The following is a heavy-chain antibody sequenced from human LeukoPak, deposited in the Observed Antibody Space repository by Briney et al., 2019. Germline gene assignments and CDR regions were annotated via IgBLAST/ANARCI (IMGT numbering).Heavy chain of an antibody. CDR2: IYYSGST. D-gene: IGHD3-3*01. V-gene: IGHV4-31*03. J-gene: IGHJ3*02. CDR1: GGSISSGGYY. CDR3: ASRALDYDFWSGWSGGALHI. Sequence: SQTLSLTCTVSGGSISSGGYYWSWIRQHPGKGLEWIGYIYYSGSTYYNPSLKSRVTISVDTSKNQFSLKLSSVTAADTAVYYCASRALDYDFWSGWSGGALHIWGQGTMVTVSS.